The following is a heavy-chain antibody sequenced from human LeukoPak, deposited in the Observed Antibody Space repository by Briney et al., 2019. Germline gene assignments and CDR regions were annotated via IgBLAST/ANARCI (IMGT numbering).Heavy chain of an antibody. V-gene: IGHV4-39*07. CDR2: IYYSGST. CDR1: GGSISSSSYY. CDR3: ARDREGSSTGLYYYYMDV. J-gene: IGHJ6*03. Sequence: PSETLSLTCTVSGGSISSSSYYWGWIRQPPGKGLEWIGSIYYSGSTYYNPSLKSRVTISVDTSKNQFSLKLSSVTAADTAVYYCARDREGSSTGLYYYYMDVWGKGTTVTVSS. D-gene: IGHD6-13*01.